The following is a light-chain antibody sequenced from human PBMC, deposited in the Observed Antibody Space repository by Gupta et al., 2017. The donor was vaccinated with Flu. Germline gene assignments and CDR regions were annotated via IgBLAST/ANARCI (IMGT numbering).Light chain of an antibody. Sequence: PGERVALSCRASQSVSSSYLTWYQQKPDQAPRLLISGASTRATSIPARFSGSGSGTDFTLTSSRRQDEDFAVYYWQQDYTFYTFGRGTKVDIK. CDR2: GAS. CDR3: QQDYTFYT. V-gene: IGKV3-7*04. CDR1: QSVSSSY. J-gene: IGKJ4*01.